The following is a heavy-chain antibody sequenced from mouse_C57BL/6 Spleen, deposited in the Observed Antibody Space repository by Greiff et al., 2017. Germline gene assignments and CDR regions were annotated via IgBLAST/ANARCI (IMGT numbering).Heavy chain of an antibody. Sequence: QVQLQQPGTELVKPGASVKLSCKASGYTFTSYWMHWVKQRPGQGLEWIGNINPSNGGTNYNEKFKSKATLTVDKSSSTAYMQLSSLSSEDSAVYYCARTITAEAPFAYWGQVTLVTVSA. CDR2: INPSNGGT. J-gene: IGHJ3*01. V-gene: IGHV1-53*01. CDR3: ARTITAEAPFAY. CDR1: GYTFTSYW. D-gene: IGHD1-1*01.